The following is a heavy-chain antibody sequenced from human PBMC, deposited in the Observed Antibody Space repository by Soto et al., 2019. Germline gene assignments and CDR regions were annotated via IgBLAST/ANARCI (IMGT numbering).Heavy chain of an antibody. CDR3: ARAHYYDSSGYYGGTNWFDP. CDR2: IYYSGST. D-gene: IGHD3-22*01. V-gene: IGHV4-31*03. Sequence: SETLSLTCIVSGGSISSGGYYWSWIRQHPGKGLEWIGYIYYSGSTYYNPSLKSRVTISVDTSKNQFSLKLSSVTAADTAVYYCARAHYYDSSGYYGGTNWFDPWGQGTLVTVS. CDR1: GGSISSGGYY. J-gene: IGHJ5*02.